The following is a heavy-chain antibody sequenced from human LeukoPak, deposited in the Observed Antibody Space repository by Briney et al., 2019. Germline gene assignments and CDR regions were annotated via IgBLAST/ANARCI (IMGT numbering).Heavy chain of an antibody. J-gene: IGHJ3*02. CDR2: IWYDGSNK. CDR3: AKDLVEAFDI. V-gene: IGHV3-33*06. Sequence: GGSLRLSCAASGFTFSNAWMSWVRQAPGKGLEWVAVIWYDGSNKYYADSVKGRFTISRDNSKNTLYLQMNSLRAEDTAVYYCAKDLVEAFDIWGQGTMVTVSS. CDR1: GFTFSNAW. D-gene: IGHD2-2*01.